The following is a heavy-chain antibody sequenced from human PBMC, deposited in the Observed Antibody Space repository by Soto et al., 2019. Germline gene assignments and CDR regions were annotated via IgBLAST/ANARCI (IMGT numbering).Heavy chain of an antibody. J-gene: IGHJ3*02. Sequence: GSLRLSCAASGFTFSNAWMSWVRQAPGKGLEWVGRIYTSGSTNYNPSLKSRVTMSVDTSKNQFSLKLSSVAAADTAVYYCARGYSSGWYVNAFDIWGQGTMVTVSS. D-gene: IGHD6-19*01. CDR3: ARGYSSGWYVNAFDI. CDR2: IYTSGST. CDR1: GFTFSNAW. V-gene: IGHV4-59*10.